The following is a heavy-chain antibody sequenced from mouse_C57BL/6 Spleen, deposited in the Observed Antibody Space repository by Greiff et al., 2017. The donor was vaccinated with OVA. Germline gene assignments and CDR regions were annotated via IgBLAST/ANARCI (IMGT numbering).Heavy chain of an antibody. CDR3: ARDYGSSYEALAY. CDR2: IDPSDSDT. Sequence: QVQLQQPGAELVRPGSSVKLSCKASGYTFTSYWMHWVKQRPIQGLEWIGNIDPSDSDTHYNQKFKDKATLTVDKSSSTAYMQLSSLTSEDAAVYYCARDYGSSYEALAYWGQGTTLTVSS. CDR1: GYTFTSYW. J-gene: IGHJ2*01. V-gene: IGHV1-52*01. D-gene: IGHD1-1*01.